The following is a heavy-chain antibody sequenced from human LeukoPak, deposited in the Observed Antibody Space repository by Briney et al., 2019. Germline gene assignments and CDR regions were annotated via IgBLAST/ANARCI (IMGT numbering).Heavy chain of an antibody. CDR1: GGSISSSSYY. CDR2: IYYSGST. CDR3: AREGGGNSSLDYFDY. J-gene: IGHJ4*02. V-gene: IGHV4-39*07. D-gene: IGHD4-23*01. Sequence: SETLSLTCTVSGGSISSSSYYWGWIRQPPGKGLEWIGSIYYSGSTYYNPSLKSRVTISVDTSKNQFSLKLSSVTAADTAVYYCAREGGGNSSLDYFDYWGQGTLVTVSS.